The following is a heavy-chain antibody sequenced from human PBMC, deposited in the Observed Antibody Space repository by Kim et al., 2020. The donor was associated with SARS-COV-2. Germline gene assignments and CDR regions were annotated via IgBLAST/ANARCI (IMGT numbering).Heavy chain of an antibody. J-gene: IGHJ4*02. CDR1: GGSISSGGYY. D-gene: IGHD3-10*01. CDR3: ARSLWFGEHYYFDY. CDR2: IYYSGST. Sequence: SETLSLTCTVSGGSISSGGYYWSWIRQHPGKGLEWIGYIYYSGSTYYNPSLKSRVTISVDTSKNQFSLKLSSVTAADTAVYYCARSLWFGEHYYFDYWGQGLLLTVSS. V-gene: IGHV4-31*03.